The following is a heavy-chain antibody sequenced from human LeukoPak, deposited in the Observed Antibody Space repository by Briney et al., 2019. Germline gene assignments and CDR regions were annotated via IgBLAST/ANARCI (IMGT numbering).Heavy chain of an antibody. D-gene: IGHD5-24*01. CDR2: ITDTGGRT. Sequence: GGSLRLSCAASGFTFTNYVMTWVRQAPGKGLEWVSCITDTGGRTDYANSVRGRFTISRDNSKNMLYLQMNSLRAEDTAVYYCAKDGEKPTVSRASYYFDYWGQGALVTVSS. CDR1: GFTFTNYV. CDR3: AKDGEKPTVSRASYYFDY. J-gene: IGHJ4*02. V-gene: IGHV3-23*01.